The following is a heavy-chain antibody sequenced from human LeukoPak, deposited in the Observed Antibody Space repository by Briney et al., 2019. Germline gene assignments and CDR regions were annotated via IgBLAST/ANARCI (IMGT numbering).Heavy chain of an antibody. CDR2: MNPNSGNT. D-gene: IGHD1-26*01. J-gene: IGHJ6*03. CDR1: GYTFTSYG. V-gene: IGHV1-8*03. Sequence: ASVKVSCKASGYTFTSYGISWVRQAPGQGLEWMGWMNPNSGNTGYAQKFQGRVTVTRNTSISTAYMELSSLRSEDTAVYYCARGGGSYLSYYYYYMDVWGKGTTVTVSS. CDR3: ARGGGSYLSYYYYYMDV.